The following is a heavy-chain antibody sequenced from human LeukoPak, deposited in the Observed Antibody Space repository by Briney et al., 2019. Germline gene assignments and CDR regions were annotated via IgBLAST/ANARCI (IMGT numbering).Heavy chain of an antibody. CDR1: GGTFSSYA. J-gene: IGHJ1*01. V-gene: IGHV1-69*13. CDR3: ARGGNSNQGDQH. CDR2: IIPIFGTA. Sequence: SVKVSCKASGGTFSSYAISWVRQAPGQGLEWMGGIIPIFGTANYAQKFQGRVTITADESTSTAYMELSSLRSEDTAVYYCARGGNSNQGDQHWSQGTLVTVSS. D-gene: IGHD4-11*01.